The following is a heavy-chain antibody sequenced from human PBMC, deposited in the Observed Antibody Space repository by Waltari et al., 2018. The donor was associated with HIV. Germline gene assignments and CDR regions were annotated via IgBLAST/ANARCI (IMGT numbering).Heavy chain of an antibody. D-gene: IGHD1-26*01. V-gene: IGHV4-39*01. CDR2: IYYSGST. Sequence: QLQLQESGPGLVKPSETLSLTCTVSGGSISSSSYYWGWIRQPPGKGLEWIGSIYYSGSTYYNPSLKSRVTISVDTSKNQFSLKLSSVTAADTAVYYCAREGWAYGRGLYYFDYWGQGTLVTVSS. J-gene: IGHJ4*02. CDR1: GGSISSSSYY. CDR3: AREGWAYGRGLYYFDY.